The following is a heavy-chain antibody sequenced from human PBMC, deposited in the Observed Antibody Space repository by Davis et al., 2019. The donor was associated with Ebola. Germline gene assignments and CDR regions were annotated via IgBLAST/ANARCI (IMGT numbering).Heavy chain of an antibody. CDR1: GYTFTGYY. CDR2: INPNNGGT. V-gene: IGHV1-2*05. D-gene: IGHD2/OR15-2a*01. J-gene: IGHJ4*02. CDR3: ARDLEYSFDY. Sequence: AASVKVSCKASGYTFTGYYLNWVRQAPGQGLEWMGRINPNNGGTNYAQKFQGRVTMTRDTSINTAYMELSSLRSDDTGIYYCARDLEYSFDYWGQGTLVTVSS.